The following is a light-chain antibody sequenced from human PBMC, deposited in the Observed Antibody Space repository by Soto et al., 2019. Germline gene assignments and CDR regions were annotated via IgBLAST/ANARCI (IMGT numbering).Light chain of an antibody. V-gene: IGLV6-57*04. CDR1: SGSIASNY. CDR2: EDN. CDR3: QSYDSSTVV. Sequence: NFMLTQPHSVSESPGKTVTISCTRSSGSIASNYVQWYQQRPGSAPTTVIYEDNQRPSGVPDRFSGSIGSSSNSASLTISGLKTEDAADYYCQSYDSSTVVFGGGSKLTVL. J-gene: IGLJ2*01.